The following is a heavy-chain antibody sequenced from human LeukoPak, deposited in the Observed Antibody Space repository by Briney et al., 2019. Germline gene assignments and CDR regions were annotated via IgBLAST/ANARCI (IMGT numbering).Heavy chain of an antibody. V-gene: IGHV3-30-3*01. CDR3: ARDLYGSGIAAAVA. CDR2: ISYDGSNK. J-gene: IGHJ5*02. CDR1: GFTFSSYA. Sequence: GRSLRLSCAASGFTFSSYAMHWVRQAPGKGLEWVAVISYDGSNKYYADSVKGRFTISRDNSKNTLYLQMNSLRAEDTAVYYCARDLYGSGIAAAVAWGQGTLVTVSS. D-gene: IGHD6-13*01.